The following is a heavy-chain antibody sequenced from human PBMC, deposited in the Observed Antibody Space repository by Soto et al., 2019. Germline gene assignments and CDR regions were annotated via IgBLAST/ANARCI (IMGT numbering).Heavy chain of an antibody. Sequence: ASVKVSCKASGYTFTSYYMHWVRQAPGQGLEWMGIINPSGGSTSYAQKFQGRVTMTRDTSTSTVYMELSSLRSEDTAVYYCARDNGRVIAAAGIHAFDIWGHGTMVTVSS. J-gene: IGHJ3*02. D-gene: IGHD6-13*01. V-gene: IGHV1-46*01. CDR3: ARDNGRVIAAAGIHAFDI. CDR1: GYTFTSYY. CDR2: INPSGGST.